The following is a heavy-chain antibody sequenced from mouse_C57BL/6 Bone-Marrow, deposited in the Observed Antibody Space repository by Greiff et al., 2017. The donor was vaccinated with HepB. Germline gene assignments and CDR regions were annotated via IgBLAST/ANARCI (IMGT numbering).Heavy chain of an antibody. CDR1: GYTFTDYY. V-gene: IGHV1-26*01. J-gene: IGHJ4*01. CDR2: INPNNGGT. CDR3: ARGLLPLYYYAMDY. D-gene: IGHD1-1*01. Sequence: EVQLQQSGPELVKPGASVKISCKASGYTFTDYYMNWVKQSHGKSLEWIGDINPNNGGTSYNQKFKGKATLTVDKSSSTAYMELRSLTSEDSAVYYCARGLLPLYYYAMDYWGQGTSVTVSS.